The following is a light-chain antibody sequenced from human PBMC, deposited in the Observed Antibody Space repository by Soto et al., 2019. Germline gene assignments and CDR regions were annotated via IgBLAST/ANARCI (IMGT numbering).Light chain of an antibody. CDR3: HQYGSSPLT. J-gene: IGKJ4*01. Sequence: EIVLTQSPGTLSLTPGERATLSCRASQSVSSSYLGWFQQKPGQAPRLLIYGASRRATGIPDRFSGSGSGTDFSLTISRLEPEDFAVYYCHQYGSSPLTFVGGTKVEIK. CDR1: QSVSSSY. CDR2: GAS. V-gene: IGKV3-20*01.